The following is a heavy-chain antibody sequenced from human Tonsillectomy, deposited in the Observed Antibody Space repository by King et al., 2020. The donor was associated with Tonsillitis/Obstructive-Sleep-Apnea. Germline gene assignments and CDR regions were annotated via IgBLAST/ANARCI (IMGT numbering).Heavy chain of an antibody. J-gene: IGHJ4*02. CDR1: GFTFSSYG. CDR3: ARGDGSSTSCYHADY. Sequence: VQLVESGGGVVQPGRSLRLSCAASGFTFSSYGMHWVRQAPGKGLEWVAVIWYDGSNKYYADSGKGRFTIARDNSRNTLYLQMNSLRAEDTAVYYCARGDGSSTSCYHADYWGQGTLVTVSS. V-gene: IGHV3-33*01. CDR2: IWYDGSNK. D-gene: IGHD2-2*01.